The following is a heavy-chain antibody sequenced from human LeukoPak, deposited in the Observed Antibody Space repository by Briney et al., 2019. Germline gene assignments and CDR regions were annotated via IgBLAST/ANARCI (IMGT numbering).Heavy chain of an antibody. V-gene: IGHV4-34*01. Sequence: PSETLSLTCAVYGGSFSGYYWSWIRQPPGKELEWIGEINHSGSTNYNPSLKSRVTISVDTSKNQFSLKLSSVTAADTAVYYCARGGLAYCGGDCQPYYYYYMDVWGKGTTVTVSS. CDR1: GGSFSGYY. D-gene: IGHD2-21*02. J-gene: IGHJ6*03. CDR3: ARGGLAYCGGDCQPYYYYYMDV. CDR2: INHSGST.